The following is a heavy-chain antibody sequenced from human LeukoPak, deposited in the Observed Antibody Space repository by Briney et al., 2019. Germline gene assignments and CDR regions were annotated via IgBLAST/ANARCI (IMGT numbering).Heavy chain of an antibody. J-gene: IGHJ6*02. CDR1: GITFSSYA. Sequence: GGSLRLSCAASGITFSSYAMSWVRQAPGKGLEWVSAISGSGGNTYYADSVKGRFTISRDNSKNTLYLQMNSLRAEDTALYYCAKDLQRGRYYGMDVWGQGPTVTVSS. CDR3: AKDLQRGRYYGMDV. D-gene: IGHD3-16*01. V-gene: IGHV3-23*01. CDR2: ISGSGGNT.